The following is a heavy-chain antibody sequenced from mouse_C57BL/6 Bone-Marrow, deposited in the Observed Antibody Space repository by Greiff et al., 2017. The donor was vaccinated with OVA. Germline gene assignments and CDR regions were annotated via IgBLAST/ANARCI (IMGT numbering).Heavy chain of an antibody. V-gene: IGHV5-4*03. D-gene: IGHD2-4*01. CDR3: ARGYYDYDGIYFDY. J-gene: IGHJ2*01. CDR1: GFTFSSYA. CDR2: ISDGGSYT. Sequence: EVKVVESGGGLVKPGGSLKLSCAASGFTFSSYAMSWVRQTPEKRLEWVATISDGGSYTYYPDNVKGRFTISRDNAKNNLYLQMSHLKSEDTAMYYCARGYYDYDGIYFDYWGQGTTLTVSS.